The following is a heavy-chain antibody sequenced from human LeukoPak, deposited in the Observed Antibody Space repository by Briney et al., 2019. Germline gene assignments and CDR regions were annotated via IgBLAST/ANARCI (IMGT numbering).Heavy chain of an antibody. CDR2: ISGSGGST. D-gene: IGHD3-22*01. V-gene: IGHV3-23*01. J-gene: IGHJ4*02. CDR3: AKERGDYYDSSGSITPFDY. CDR1: GFTFSSYA. Sequence: GGSLRLSCAASGFTFSSYAMSWVRQAPGKGLEWVSAISGSGGSTYYADSVKGRFTISRDNSKNTLYLQMNSLRAEDTAVYYCAKERGDYYDSSGSITPFDYWGQGTLVTVPS.